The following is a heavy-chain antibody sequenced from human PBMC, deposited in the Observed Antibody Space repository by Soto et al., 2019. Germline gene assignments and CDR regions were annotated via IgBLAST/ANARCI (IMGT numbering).Heavy chain of an antibody. J-gene: IGHJ5*01. D-gene: IGHD2-21*02. V-gene: IGHV4-4*07. CDR2: IRPGGNT. Sequence: QVPLQESGPGLVKPSETLSLTCTVDGASVSNYYWLWFRPPAGTGLDYIGRIRPGGNTNYSPSLMSRVTVSVNTSHNQFSLTLTSVTAADTAVYYCVRGPNCARDCHFASWGQGALVTVSS. CDR3: VRGPNCARDCHFAS. CDR1: GASVSNYY.